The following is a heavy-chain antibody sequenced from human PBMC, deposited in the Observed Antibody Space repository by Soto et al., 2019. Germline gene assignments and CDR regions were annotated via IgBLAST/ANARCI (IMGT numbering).Heavy chain of an antibody. CDR3: VRAVPGTTAFDI. CDR1: GFTLSNYW. J-gene: IGHJ3*02. CDR2: IKSDGRST. V-gene: IGHV3-74*01. D-gene: IGHD6-19*01. Sequence: GGSLRLSCAASGFTLSNYWMHWVRQVPGKGLVWISSIKSDGRSTSYADSVGGRFTISRDNTKNSLFLQMNSLRDEDTAEYFCVRAVPGTTAFDIWGQGSMVTVSS.